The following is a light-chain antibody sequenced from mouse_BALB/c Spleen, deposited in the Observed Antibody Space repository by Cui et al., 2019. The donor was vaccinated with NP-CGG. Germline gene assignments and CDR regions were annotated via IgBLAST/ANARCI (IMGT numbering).Light chain of an antibody. J-gene: IGLJ1*01. CDR1: TGAVTTNNY. CDR3: ALWYSNHWV. Sequence: QAVVTQESALTSPPGETVTLTCPSSTGAVTTNNYANWVQEKPDHLFTGLIGGTNNRAPGVPARFSGSLIGDKAALTITGAQTEDEAIYFCALWYSNHWVFGGGTKLTVL. V-gene: IGLV1*01. CDR2: GTN.